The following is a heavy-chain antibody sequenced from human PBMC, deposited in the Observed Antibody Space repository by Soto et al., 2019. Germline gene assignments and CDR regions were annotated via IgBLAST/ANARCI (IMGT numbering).Heavy chain of an antibody. CDR1: GFSLSTYG. J-gene: IGHJ6*02. CDR3: SIALRTGTSYYVLPLYYYGLDV. CDR2: IWNDGSDK. V-gene: IGHV3-33*01. Sequence: QVQLVESGGGVVQPGRSLRLSCTASGFSLSTYGMHWVRQAPGKGLEWVAVIWNDGSDKYHADSVKGRFTVSRDNSKNTLSLRVNSQRGEDTAVYYCSIALRTGTSYYVLPLYYYGLDVWGQGTTVTVSS. D-gene: IGHD3-10*02.